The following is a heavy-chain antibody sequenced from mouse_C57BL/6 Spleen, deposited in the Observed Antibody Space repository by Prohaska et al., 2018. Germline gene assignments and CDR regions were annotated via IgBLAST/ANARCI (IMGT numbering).Heavy chain of an antibody. CDR3: ARSGDGY. V-gene: IGHV1-19*01. J-gene: IGHJ2*01. CDR2: INPYNGGT. CDR1: GYTFTDYY. D-gene: IGHD2-3*01. Sequence: ASVKMSCKASGYTFTDYYMNWVKQSHGKSLEWIGVINPYNGGTSYNQKFKGKATLTVDKSSSTAYMELNSLTSEDSAVYYCARSGDGYWGQGTTLTVSS.